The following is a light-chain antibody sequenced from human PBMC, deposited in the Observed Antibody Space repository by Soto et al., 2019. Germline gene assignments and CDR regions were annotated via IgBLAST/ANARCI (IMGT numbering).Light chain of an antibody. Sequence: IQMTQSPSTLSGSVGDRVTITCRASQSISSWLAWYQQKPGKAPKILIYKASTLKSGVPSRFSGSGSGTEFTLTISSLQPDDVATYYCQHYNSYSEALGQGTKVDIK. CDR1: QSISSW. V-gene: IGKV1-5*03. CDR2: KAS. J-gene: IGKJ1*01. CDR3: QHYNSYSEA.